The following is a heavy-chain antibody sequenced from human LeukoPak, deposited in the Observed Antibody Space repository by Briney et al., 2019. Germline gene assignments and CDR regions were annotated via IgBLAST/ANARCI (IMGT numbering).Heavy chain of an antibody. D-gene: IGHD1-1*01. CDR3: ARDMEPDAFDI. CDR2: ISSSATSR. V-gene: IGHV3-48*03. Sequence: PGGSLRLSCAASGFTFSSYEMNWVRQAPGKGLEWVSYISSSATSRYYADSVKGRFTISRDNAKNSLYLQMTSLRAEDTAVYYCARDMEPDAFDIWGQGTMVTVSS. J-gene: IGHJ3*02. CDR1: GFTFSSYE.